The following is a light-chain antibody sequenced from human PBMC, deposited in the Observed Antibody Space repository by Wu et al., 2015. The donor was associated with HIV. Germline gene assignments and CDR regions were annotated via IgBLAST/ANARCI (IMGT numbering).Light chain of an antibody. CDR3: QQYGSSPYT. CDR2: GVS. Sequence: EIVLTQSPGTLSLSPGERATFSCRASQSVSSTYLAWYQQKPGQAPRLLIFGVSSRATGTPDRFSGSGSGTDFTLTISRLEPEDFAVYYCQQYGSSPYTFGQGTKLEIK. J-gene: IGKJ2*01. V-gene: IGKV3-20*01. CDR1: QSVSSTY.